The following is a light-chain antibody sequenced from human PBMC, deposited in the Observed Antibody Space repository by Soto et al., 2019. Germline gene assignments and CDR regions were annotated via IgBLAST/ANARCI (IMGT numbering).Light chain of an antibody. CDR2: GAS. Sequence: EIVMPQSPATLSVSPGETDTLSCRASQSVSNNLVWYQQKPGQAPRLLIYGASPRATGIHARFSGSGSGTEFTLIIRSLKSEDFAVYYCQHHYAWVTFGGGTKVEI. CDR1: QSVSNN. CDR3: QHHYAWVT. V-gene: IGKV3-15*01. J-gene: IGKJ4*01.